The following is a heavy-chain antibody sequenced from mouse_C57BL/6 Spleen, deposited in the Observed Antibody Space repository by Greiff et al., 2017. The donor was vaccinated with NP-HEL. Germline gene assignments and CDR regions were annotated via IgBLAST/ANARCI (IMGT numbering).Heavy chain of an antibody. Sequence: VKLQESDAELVKPGASVKISCKVSGYTFTDHTIHWMKQRPEQGLEWIGYIYPRDGSTKYNEKFKGKATLTADKSSSTAYMQLNSLTSEDSAVYFCAGDYDGGYYYAMDYWGQGTSVTVSS. CDR2: IYPRDGST. CDR1: GYTFTDHT. CDR3: AGDYDGGYYYAMDY. V-gene: IGHV1-78*01. D-gene: IGHD2-4*01. J-gene: IGHJ4*01.